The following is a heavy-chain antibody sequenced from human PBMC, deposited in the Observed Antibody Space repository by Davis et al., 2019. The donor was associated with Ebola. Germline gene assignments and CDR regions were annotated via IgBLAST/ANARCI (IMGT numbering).Heavy chain of an antibody. CDR3: ARGRGSSAIRDHWFDS. CDR1: GFTFSLFA. D-gene: IGHD6-6*01. V-gene: IGHV3-33*08. Sequence: GESLKISCAASGFTFSLFAMHWVRQAPGKGLEWVAVIWYDGSNKYYADSVKGRFTISRDNSKNTLYLQMNSLRDEDTAVYYCARGRGSSAIRDHWFDSWGQGTLVTVSS. CDR2: IWYDGSNK. J-gene: IGHJ5*01.